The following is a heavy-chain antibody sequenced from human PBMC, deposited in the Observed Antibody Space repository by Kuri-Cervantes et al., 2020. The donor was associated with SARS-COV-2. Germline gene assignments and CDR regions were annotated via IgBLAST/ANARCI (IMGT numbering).Heavy chain of an antibody. Sequence: LSLTCAASGFTFDDYGMSWVRQAPGKGLEWVAVISYDGSNKYYADSVKGRFTISRDNSKNTLYLQMNSLRAEDTAVYYCASSLVGATFDYWGQGTPVTVSS. J-gene: IGHJ4*02. D-gene: IGHD1-26*01. V-gene: IGHV3-30*03. CDR1: GFTFDDYG. CDR3: ASSLVGATFDY. CDR2: ISYDGSNK.